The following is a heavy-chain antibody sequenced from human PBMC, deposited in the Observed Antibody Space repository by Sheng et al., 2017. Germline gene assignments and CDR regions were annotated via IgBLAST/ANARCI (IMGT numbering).Heavy chain of an antibody. V-gene: IGHV3-48*03. D-gene: IGHD1-26*01. CDR1: GFTFNTYE. J-gene: IGHJ2*01. CDR3: AKWFRGSNEEWYFDL. Sequence: EVQLVESGGGLVQPGGSLRLSCAASGFTFNTYEMNWVRQAPGKGLEWVSYISSSGSSTYYVDSVKGRFTISRDNAKNSLYLQMHSLRAEDTAVYYCAKWFRGSNEEWYFDLWGRGTLVTVSS. CDR2: ISSSGSST.